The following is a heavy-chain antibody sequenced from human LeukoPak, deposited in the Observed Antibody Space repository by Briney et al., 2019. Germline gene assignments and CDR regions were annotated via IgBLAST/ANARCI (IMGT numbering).Heavy chain of an antibody. D-gene: IGHD6-13*01. J-gene: IGHJ4*02. CDR2: ISNGAGST. CDR1: GFTFSSYA. V-gene: IGHV3-23*01. Sequence: GGSLRLSCAASGFTFSSYAMTWVRQPPGKGLEWVSSISNGAGSTYYADSVKGRFTISRDNSKNTLYLQMNSLRVEDTAVYYCAKRDGSSSWYYLDYWGQGTLVTVSS. CDR3: AKRDGSSSWYYLDY.